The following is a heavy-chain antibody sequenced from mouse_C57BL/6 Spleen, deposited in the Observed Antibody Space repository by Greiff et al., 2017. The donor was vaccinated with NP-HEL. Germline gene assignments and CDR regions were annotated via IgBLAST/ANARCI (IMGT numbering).Heavy chain of an antibody. CDR1: GFTFSSYA. Sequence: EVQVVESGGGLVKPGGSLKLSCAASGFTFSSYAMSWVRQTPEKRLEWVATISDGGSYTYYPDNVKGRFTISRDNAKNNLYLQMSHLKSEDTAMYYCARARLPGPYYFDYWGQGTTLTVSS. CDR2: ISDGGSYT. D-gene: IGHD2-2*01. CDR3: ARARLPGPYYFDY. J-gene: IGHJ2*01. V-gene: IGHV5-4*01.